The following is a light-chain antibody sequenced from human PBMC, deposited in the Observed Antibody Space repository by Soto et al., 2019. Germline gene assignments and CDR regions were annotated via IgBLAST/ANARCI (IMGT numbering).Light chain of an antibody. CDR1: SSNIGAGYD. Sequence: QSVLTQPPSVSGAPGQRVTISCPGSSSNIGAGYDVHWYQQLLGTAPKLLIYGNSNRPSGVPDRFSGSKSGTSASLAITGLQAEDEADYYCQSYDSSMSGYVFGTGTKLTVL. CDR3: QSYDSSMSGYV. CDR2: GNS. J-gene: IGLJ1*01. V-gene: IGLV1-40*01.